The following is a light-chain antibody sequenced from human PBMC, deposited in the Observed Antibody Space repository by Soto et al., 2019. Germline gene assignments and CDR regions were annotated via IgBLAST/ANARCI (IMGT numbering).Light chain of an antibody. Sequence: EIVLTQFPGPLSLSPGERATLPCTARQSVTSNSLAWYQQKGGRAPRVLIYSASSRATGIPARFSGSGFGTDFTLTISSLEPEDFAVYYCQHRSNWPLAFGQGTRLEIK. CDR3: QHRSNWPLA. J-gene: IGKJ5*01. CDR1: QSVTSNS. V-gene: IGKV3D-20*02. CDR2: SAS.